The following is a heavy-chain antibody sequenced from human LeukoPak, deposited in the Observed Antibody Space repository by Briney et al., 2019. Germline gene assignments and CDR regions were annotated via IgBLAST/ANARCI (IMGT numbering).Heavy chain of an antibody. CDR2: IRYDGSNK. CDR3: ANLYDSSGSSIIDY. CDR1: GFTFSSYG. Sequence: GGSLRLSCAVSGFTFSSYGMHWVRQAPGKGLEWVAFIRYDGSNKYYADSVKGRFTISRDNSKNTLYLQMNSLRAEDTAVYYCANLYDSSGSSIIDYWGQGTLVTVSS. D-gene: IGHD3-22*01. V-gene: IGHV3-30*02. J-gene: IGHJ4*02.